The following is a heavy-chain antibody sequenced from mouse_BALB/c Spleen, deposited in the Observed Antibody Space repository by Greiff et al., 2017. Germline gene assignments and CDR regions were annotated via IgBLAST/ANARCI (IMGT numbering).Heavy chain of an antibody. V-gene: IGHV5-17*02. J-gene: IGHJ3*01. CDR3: ARSGDYDVAY. CDR2: ISSGSSTI. Sequence: EVKLEESGGGLVQPGGSRKLSCAASGFTFSSFGMHWVRQAPEKGLEWVAYISSGSSTIYYADTVKGRFTISRDNPKNTLFLQMTSLRSEDTAMYYCARSGDYDVAYWGQGTLVTVSA. CDR1: GFTFSSFG. D-gene: IGHD2-4*01.